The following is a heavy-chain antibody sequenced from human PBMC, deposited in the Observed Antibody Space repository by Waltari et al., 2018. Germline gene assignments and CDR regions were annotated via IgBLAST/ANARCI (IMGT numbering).Heavy chain of an antibody. V-gene: IGHV1-69-2*01. D-gene: IGHD4-17*01. CDR3: ARALTTVKAFDI. CDR2: VDPEDGET. J-gene: IGHJ3*02. CDR1: GYTFTDYY. Sequence: EVQLVQSGAEVKKPGATVKISCKASGYTFTDYYMHWVQQAPGNGLEWMGRVDPEDGETIYEEKFQGRVTITADTSTDTAYMELSSLRAEDTAVYYCARALTTVKAFDIWGQGTMVTVSS.